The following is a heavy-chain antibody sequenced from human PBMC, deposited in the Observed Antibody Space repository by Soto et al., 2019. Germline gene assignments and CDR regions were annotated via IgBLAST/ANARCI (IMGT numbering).Heavy chain of an antibody. D-gene: IGHD3-22*01. CDR3: AKDRTKNYYDSSGYYSYHFDY. CDR2: ISGSGGST. V-gene: IGHV3-23*01. Sequence: GESLKISCAASGFTFSSYAMSWVRQAPGKGLEWVSAISGSGGSTYYADSVKGRFTISRDNSKNTLYLQMNSLRAEDTAVYYCAKDRTKNYYDSSGYYSYHFDYWGQGTLVTVSS. J-gene: IGHJ4*02. CDR1: GFTFSSYA.